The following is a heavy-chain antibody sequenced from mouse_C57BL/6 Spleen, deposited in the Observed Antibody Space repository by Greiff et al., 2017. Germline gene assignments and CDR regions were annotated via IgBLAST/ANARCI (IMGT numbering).Heavy chain of an antibody. V-gene: IGHV5-17*01. CDR1: GFTFSDYG. Sequence: VQLKQSGGGLVKPGGSLTLSCAASGFTFSDYGLHWVRQAPEKGLEWVAYISSGSSTIYYADTVKGRFTISRDNAKNTLFLQMTSLRSEDTAMYYCARRDYAMDYWGQGTSVTVSS. CDR3: ARRDYAMDY. CDR2: ISSGSSTI. J-gene: IGHJ4*01.